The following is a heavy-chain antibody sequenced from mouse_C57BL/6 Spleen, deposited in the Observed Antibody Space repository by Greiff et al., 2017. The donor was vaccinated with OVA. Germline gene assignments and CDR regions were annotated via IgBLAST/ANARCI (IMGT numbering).Heavy chain of an antibody. Sequence: QVQLQQSGAELVRPGASVTLSCKASGYTFTDYEMHWVKQTPVHGLEWIGAIDPETGGTAYNQKFKGKAILTADKSSSTAYMELRSLTSEDSAVYYCTLYYGIGYWYFDVWGTGTTVTVSS. V-gene: IGHV1-15*01. CDR3: TLYYGIGYWYFDV. CDR1: GYTFTDYE. D-gene: IGHD2-1*01. CDR2: IDPETGGT. J-gene: IGHJ1*03.